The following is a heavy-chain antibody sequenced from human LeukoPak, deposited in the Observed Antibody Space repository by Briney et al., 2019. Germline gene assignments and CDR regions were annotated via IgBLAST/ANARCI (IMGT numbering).Heavy chain of an antibody. D-gene: IGHD6-13*01. CDR2: IYYSGST. CDR3: ARGAYGAAAFYYFDY. Sequence: SQTLSLTCTVSGGSTSSGGYYWSWIRQHPGKGLEWIGYIYYSGSTYYNPSLKSRVTISVDTSKNQFSLKLSSVTAADTAVYYCARGAYGAAAFYYFDYWGQGTLVTVSS. V-gene: IGHV4-31*03. J-gene: IGHJ4*02. CDR1: GGSTSSGGYY.